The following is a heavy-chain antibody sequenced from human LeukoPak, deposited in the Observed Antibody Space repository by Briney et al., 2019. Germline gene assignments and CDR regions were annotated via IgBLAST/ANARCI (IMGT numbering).Heavy chain of an antibody. D-gene: IGHD1-20*01. J-gene: IGHJ4*02. V-gene: IGHV3-23*01. CDR2: ISGSGGST. Sequence: GGSLRLSCAASGFTFSSYAMCWVRQAPGKGLEWVSAISGSGGSTYYADSVKGRFTISRDNSENTLYLQMNSLRAEDTAVYYCAKTAYNWNDNYWGQGTLVTVSS. CDR3: AKTAYNWNDNY. CDR1: GFTFSSYA.